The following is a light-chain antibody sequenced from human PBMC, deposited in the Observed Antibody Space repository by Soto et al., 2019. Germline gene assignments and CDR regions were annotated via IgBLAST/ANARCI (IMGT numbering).Light chain of an antibody. CDR3: QQYGSSPGT. J-gene: IGKJ1*01. Sequence: EVVLTQSPGTLSLSPGERATLSCRASQTVSSSYLAWYQQKPGQAPRLLIYGASSRATGIPDRFSGRGSGTDFILTISRLEPEDFAVYYCQQYGSSPGTFGHGTKVEIK. CDR1: QTVSSSY. CDR2: GAS. V-gene: IGKV3-20*01.